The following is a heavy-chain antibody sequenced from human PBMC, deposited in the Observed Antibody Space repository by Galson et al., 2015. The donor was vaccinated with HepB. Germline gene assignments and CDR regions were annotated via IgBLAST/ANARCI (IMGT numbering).Heavy chain of an antibody. CDR1: GFTFSSYG. D-gene: IGHD4-23*01. CDR3: ARQQGGGMDY. J-gene: IGHJ4*02. V-gene: IGHV3-30*03. CDR2: ISNDGKDK. Sequence: SLRLSCAASGFTFSSYGMHWVRQAPGKGLEWVAVISNDGKDKYYADSVKGRFTISRDNSQNTLYLQMNSLRPDDTALFYCARQQGGGMDYWGQGALVTVSS.